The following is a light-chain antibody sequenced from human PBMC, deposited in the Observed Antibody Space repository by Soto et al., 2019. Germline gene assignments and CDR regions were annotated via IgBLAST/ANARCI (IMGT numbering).Light chain of an antibody. CDR1: QSIGSSY. CDR3: QQYSSSPIT. CDR2: GAS. V-gene: IGKV3-20*01. Sequence: EVVLTQSPGTLSLSPGERATLSCRASQSIGSSYLALYQQKPGPAPRLLIYGASSRATGIPDRFSGGGSGTDFSLTISRLDPEDFAVYYCQQYSSSPITFGHGTRLEIK. J-gene: IGKJ5*01.